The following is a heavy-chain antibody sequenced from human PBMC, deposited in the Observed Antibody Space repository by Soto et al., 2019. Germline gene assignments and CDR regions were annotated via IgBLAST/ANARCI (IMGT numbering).Heavy chain of an antibody. CDR1: GDSISGGGHY. Sequence: PSETLSLTGTVSGDSISGGGHYLTCIGQHPWDGLELIGYVYYTGTTYYNPSRKSRLTLAVDTAKNQSPLRNSSVTAADPAVYFCARTSGVTMIRGVSNIPVSYFDYWGQGIPVTVSS. CDR2: VYYTGTT. CDR3: ARTSGVTMIRGVSNIPVSYFDY. D-gene: IGHD3-10*01. J-gene: IGHJ4*02. V-gene: IGHV4-31*03.